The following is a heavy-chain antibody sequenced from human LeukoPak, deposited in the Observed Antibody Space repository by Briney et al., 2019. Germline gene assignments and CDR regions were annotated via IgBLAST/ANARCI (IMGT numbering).Heavy chain of an antibody. CDR1: GGSISRYY. J-gene: IGHJ3*02. V-gene: IGHV4-59*01. CDR3: ARRKIEMADAFDI. D-gene: IGHD5-24*01. CDR2: IYNGGST. Sequence: SETLSLTCTVSGGSISRYYWSWIRQSPGKGLEWIGYIYNGGSTNHNPSLKSRVTISVDTFKNQFSLKLNSVTAADTAVYYCARRKIEMADAFDIWGQGTMVTVSS.